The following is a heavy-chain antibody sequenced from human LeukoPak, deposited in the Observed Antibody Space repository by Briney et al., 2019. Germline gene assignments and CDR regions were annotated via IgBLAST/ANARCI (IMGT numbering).Heavy chain of an antibody. CDR3: ARDSSGWYPFDY. J-gene: IGHJ4*02. D-gene: IGHD6-19*01. V-gene: IGHV4-39*07. CDR2: IYYSGST. Sequence: SETLSLTCTVSGGSISSSSYYWGWLRQPPGKGLEWIGSIYYSGSTYYNPSLKSRVTISVDTSKNQFSLKLSSVTAADTAVYYCARDSSGWYPFDYWGQGTLVTVSS. CDR1: GGSISSSSYY.